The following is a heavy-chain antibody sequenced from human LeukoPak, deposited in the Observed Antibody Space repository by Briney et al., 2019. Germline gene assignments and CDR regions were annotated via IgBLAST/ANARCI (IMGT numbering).Heavy chain of an antibody. Sequence: QPGGSLRLSCAASGFTFSTHAMSWVRQVSGKGLEWVSSISDTGESTYYADYVKGRFTISRDNSKNTLYLQMNSLRAEDTAVYNCAKLIGDYNGNSGSWGQGTLVTVSS. CDR1: GFTFSTHA. D-gene: IGHD4-4*01. V-gene: IGHV3-23*01. J-gene: IGHJ5*02. CDR2: ISDTGEST. CDR3: AKLIGDYNGNSGS.